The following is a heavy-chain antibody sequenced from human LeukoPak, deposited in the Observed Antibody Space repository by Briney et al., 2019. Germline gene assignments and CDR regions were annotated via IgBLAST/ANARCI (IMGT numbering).Heavy chain of an antibody. CDR2: ISWNGGSI. CDR3: AKDIGPYDADAFDI. CDR1: GFTFDDYA. V-gene: IGHV3-9*01. J-gene: IGHJ4*02. Sequence: PGGSLRLSCAASGFTFDDYAMHWVRQAPGKGLEWVSGISWNGGSIGYADSVKGRFTISRDNAKNSLYLQMNSLRAEDTALYYCAKDIGPYDADAFDIWGQGTLVTVSS. D-gene: IGHD3-16*01.